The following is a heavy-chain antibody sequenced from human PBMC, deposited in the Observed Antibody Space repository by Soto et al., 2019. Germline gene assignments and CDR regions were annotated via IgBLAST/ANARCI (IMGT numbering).Heavy chain of an antibody. Sequence: QVQLVQSGAEVKKPGSSVKVSCKASGGTFSTYTITWVRQAPGQGLEWMGRIIPFIGIINYAQKFQGRVTISADKFTGTAYMELTGLRSDDTAVYYCAGDPDSHYNDSHASSYPWGQGTLVTVSS. CDR2: IIPFIGII. CDR3: AGDPDSHYNDSHASSYP. J-gene: IGHJ5*02. D-gene: IGHD4-4*01. CDR1: GGTFSTYT. V-gene: IGHV1-69*08.